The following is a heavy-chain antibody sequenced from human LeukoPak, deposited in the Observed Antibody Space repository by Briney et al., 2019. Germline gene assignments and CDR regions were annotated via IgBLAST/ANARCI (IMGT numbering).Heavy chain of an antibody. Sequence: SETLSLTCTVSGGSISSYYWSWIRQPPGKGLGWIGYIYYSGSTNYNRSLKSRVTISVDTSKNQFSLKLSSVTAADTAVYYCARTTEGGYTYDYFYYYYMDVWGKGTTVTISS. J-gene: IGHJ6*03. CDR3: ARTTEGGYTYDYFYYYYMDV. CDR2: IYYSGST. CDR1: GGSISSYY. V-gene: IGHV4-59*01. D-gene: IGHD5-18*01.